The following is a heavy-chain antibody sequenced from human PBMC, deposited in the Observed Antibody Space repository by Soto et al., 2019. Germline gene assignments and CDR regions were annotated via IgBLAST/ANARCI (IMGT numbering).Heavy chain of an antibody. V-gene: IGHV4-31*03. Sequence: SETLSLTCTVSGGSISSGGYYWSWIRQHPGKGLEWIGYIYYSGSTYYNPSLKSRVTISVDTSRNQFSLKLSSVTAADTALYYCARESIFETGYSLTLGFDPWGQGTLVAVSS. D-gene: IGHD3-9*01. CDR3: ARESIFETGYSLTLGFDP. J-gene: IGHJ5*02. CDR2: IYYSGST. CDR1: GGSISSGGYY.